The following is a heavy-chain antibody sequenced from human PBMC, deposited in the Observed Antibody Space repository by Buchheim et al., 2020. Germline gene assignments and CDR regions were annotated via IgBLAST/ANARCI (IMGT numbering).Heavy chain of an antibody. CDR3: ARGVPEIVVVPIYYYYGMDV. CDR2: ITHSGST. CDR1: GGSFSGYY. Sequence: QVQLQQWGAGLLKPSETLSLTCAVYGGSFSGYYWSWIRQPPGKGLEWIGEITHSGSTNSNQSIKSRVPISVDTSKNQFSLKLSSVTAANTAVYYCARGVPEIVVVPIYYYYGMDVWGQGTT. V-gene: IGHV4-34*01. J-gene: IGHJ6*02. D-gene: IGHD3-22*01.